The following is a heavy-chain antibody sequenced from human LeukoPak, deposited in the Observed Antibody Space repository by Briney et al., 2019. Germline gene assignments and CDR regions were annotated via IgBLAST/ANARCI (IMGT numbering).Heavy chain of an antibody. CDR2: INPSGGST. CDR3: ARDHVDTAMDRYPVVFDY. D-gene: IGHD5-18*01. J-gene: IGHJ4*02. Sequence: ASVKVSCKASGYTFTSYYMHWVRQAPGQGLEWMGIINPSGGSTSYAQKFQGRVTMTRDMSTSTVYMELSSLRSEDTAVYYCARDHVDTAMDRYPVVFDYWGQGTLVTVSS. CDR1: GYTFTSYY. V-gene: IGHV1-46*01.